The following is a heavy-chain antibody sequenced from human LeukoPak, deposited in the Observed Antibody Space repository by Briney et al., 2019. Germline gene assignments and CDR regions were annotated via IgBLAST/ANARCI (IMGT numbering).Heavy chain of an antibody. V-gene: IGHV4-59*01. CDR3: ARGPGSYYYDSVDAFDI. CDR1: GGSMNNYY. J-gene: IGHJ3*02. CDR2: ISDSGST. Sequence: SETLSLTCTVSGGSMNNYYWSWIRQAPGKGLEWIGYISDSGSTNYNPSLRSRVTISVDTSKNQFSLKLSSVTAADTALYYCARGPGSYYYDSVDAFDIWGRGTMVTVSS. D-gene: IGHD3-22*01.